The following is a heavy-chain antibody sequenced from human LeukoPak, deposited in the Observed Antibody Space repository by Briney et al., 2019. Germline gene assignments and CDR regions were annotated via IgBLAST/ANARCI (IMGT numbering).Heavy chain of an antibody. CDR3: AFSSSGYYHYFDY. D-gene: IGHD3-22*01. CDR1: GFTFSSYG. Sequence: PGGSLRLSCAASGFTFSSYGMNWVRQAPGKGLEWVSYISSSGSTIYYADSVKGRFTISRDNAKNSLYLQMNSLRAEDTAVYYCAFSSSGYYHYFDYWGQGTLVTVSS. J-gene: IGHJ4*02. V-gene: IGHV3-48*04. CDR2: ISSSGSTI.